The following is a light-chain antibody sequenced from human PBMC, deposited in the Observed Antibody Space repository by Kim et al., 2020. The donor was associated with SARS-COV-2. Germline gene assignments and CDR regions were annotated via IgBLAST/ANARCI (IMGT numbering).Light chain of an antibody. V-gene: IGKV3-20*01. J-gene: IGKJ2*01. CDR2: DAS. CDR3: HQYGGSPRT. CDR1: QGDPGSY. Sequence: WCPGEESTLSCRAGQGDPGSYLAWFQQKPGRTPRLLIYDASNGATGIPDRFSGSGSETDFTLTISSLEPEDFAVYYCHQYGGSPRTFGQGTKLEIK.